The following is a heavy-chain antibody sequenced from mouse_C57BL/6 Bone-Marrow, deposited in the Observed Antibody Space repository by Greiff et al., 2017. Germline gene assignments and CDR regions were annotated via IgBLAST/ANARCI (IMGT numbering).Heavy chain of an antibody. CDR3: AKAYYGSSYVGYFDV. D-gene: IGHD1-1*01. V-gene: IGHV5-17*01. CDR1: GFTFSDYG. CDR2: ISSGSSTI. Sequence: EVMLVESGGGLVKPGGSLKLSCAASGFTFSDYGMHWVRQAPEKGLEWVAYISSGSSTIYYADTVKGRFPISRDNAKNTLFLQMTSLRSEDTAMYYCAKAYYGSSYVGYFDVWGTGTTVTVSS. J-gene: IGHJ1*03.